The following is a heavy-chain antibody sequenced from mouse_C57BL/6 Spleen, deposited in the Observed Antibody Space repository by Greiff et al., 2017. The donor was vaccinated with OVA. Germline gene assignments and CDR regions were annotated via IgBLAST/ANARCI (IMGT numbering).Heavy chain of an antibody. Sequence: QVQLQQSGAELVRPGASVKLSCKASGYTFTDYYINWVKQRPGQGLEWIARIYPGSGNTYYNEKFKGKATLTAEKSTSTAYMQLSSLTSEDSAVYVCARDGYYLDYWGQGTTLTVSS. CDR2: IYPGSGNT. CDR1: GYTFTDYY. J-gene: IGHJ2*01. D-gene: IGHD2-3*01. V-gene: IGHV1-76*01. CDR3: ARDGYYLDY.